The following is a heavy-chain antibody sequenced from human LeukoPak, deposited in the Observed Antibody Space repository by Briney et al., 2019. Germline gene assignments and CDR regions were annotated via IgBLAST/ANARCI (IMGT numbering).Heavy chain of an antibody. D-gene: IGHD3-22*01. Sequence: SETLSLTCTVSGGSISRGDYYWSWIRQPPGKGLEWIGYISYSGSTYYNPSLKSRVTISVDTSKNQFSLKLSSVTAADTAVYFRARVYYDSSGLAQFDYWGQGTLVTVSS. CDR2: ISYSGST. CDR3: ARVYYDSSGLAQFDY. V-gene: IGHV4-30-4*08. CDR1: GGSISRGDYY. J-gene: IGHJ4*02.